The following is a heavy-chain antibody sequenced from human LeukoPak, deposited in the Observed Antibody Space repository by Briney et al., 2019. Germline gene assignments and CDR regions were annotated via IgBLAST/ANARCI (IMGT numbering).Heavy chain of an antibody. D-gene: IGHD2-15*01. V-gene: IGHV4-34*01. Sequence: PSETLSLICAVYGGSFSGYYWSWIRQPPGKGLEWIGEINHSGSTNYNPSLKSRVTISVDTSKNQFSLKLSSVTAADTAVYYCARQSGGWPSFDYWGQGTLVTVSS. CDR3: ARQSGGWPSFDY. CDR2: INHSGST. J-gene: IGHJ4*02. CDR1: GGSFSGYY.